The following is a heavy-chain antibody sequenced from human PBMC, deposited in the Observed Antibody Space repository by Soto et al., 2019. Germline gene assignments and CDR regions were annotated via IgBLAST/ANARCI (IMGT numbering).Heavy chain of an antibody. CDR2: VYYSGTT. D-gene: IGHD2-15*01. V-gene: IGHV4-61*01. Sequence: PSETLSLTCSVSGGSVSNKTYYWSWIRQPPGKRLEWIGYVYYSGTTNYNPSLKSRVTISVDLSKNQFSLRLSSVTTADTALYYCARTTAANTTPRSIYSFDYWGQGTLVPVSS. J-gene: IGHJ4*02. CDR3: ARTTAANTTPRSIYSFDY. CDR1: GGSVSNKTYY.